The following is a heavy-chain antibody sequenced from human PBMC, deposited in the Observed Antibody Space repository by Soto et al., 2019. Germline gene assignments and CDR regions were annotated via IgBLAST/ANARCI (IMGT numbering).Heavy chain of an antibody. CDR2: INHSGST. D-gene: IGHD3-22*01. V-gene: IGHV4-34*01. J-gene: IGHJ4*02. CDR3: ASVYDSSGYYYLAY. Sequence: PSETLSLTCAVYGGSFSGYYWSWIRQPPGKGLEWIGEINHSGSTNYNPSLKSRVTISVDTSKNQFSLKLSSVTAADTAVYYCASVYDSSGYYYLAYWGQGTLVTVSS. CDR1: GGSFSGYY.